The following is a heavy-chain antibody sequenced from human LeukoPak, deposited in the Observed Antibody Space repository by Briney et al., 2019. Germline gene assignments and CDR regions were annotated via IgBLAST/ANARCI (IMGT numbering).Heavy chain of an antibody. D-gene: IGHD3-10*01. CDR1: GGSISSYY. V-gene: IGHV4-4*07. J-gene: IGHJ3*02. CDR3: ARDAYYYGSGSDAFDI. CDR2: IHSSGST. Sequence: SETLSLTCTFSGGSISSYYWSWIRQPAGKGLEWIGRIHSSGSTNYNPSLKSRVTMSVDTPKNQFSLKLSSVTAADTAVYYCARDAYYYGSGSDAFDIWGQGTMVTVSS.